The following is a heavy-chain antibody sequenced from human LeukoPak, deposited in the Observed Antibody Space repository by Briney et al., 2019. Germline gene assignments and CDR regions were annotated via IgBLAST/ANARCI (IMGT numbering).Heavy chain of an antibody. CDR3: AKGERPPDY. CDR1: GFTFDDYA. D-gene: IGHD1-1*01. CDR2: ISWNSGSI. Sequence: GGSLRLSCAASGFTFDDYAMHWVRQAPGKGLEWVSGISWNSGSIGYADSVKGRFTISRDNSKNTLYLQMNSLRAEDTAVYYCAKGERPPDYWGQGTLVTVSS. V-gene: IGHV3-9*01. J-gene: IGHJ4*02.